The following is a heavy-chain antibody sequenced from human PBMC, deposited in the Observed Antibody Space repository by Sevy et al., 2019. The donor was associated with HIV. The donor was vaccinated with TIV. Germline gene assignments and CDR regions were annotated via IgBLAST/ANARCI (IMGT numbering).Heavy chain of an antibody. CDR3: ASGYYDSSGYFRH. D-gene: IGHD3-22*01. CDR2: IWYDGSNK. V-gene: IGHV3-33*01. Sequence: GGSLRLSCAASGFTFSSYGMHWVRQAPGKGLEWVAVIWYDGSNKYYADSVKGRFTISRDNSKNTLYLQMNSLRAEDTAVYYCASGYYDSSGYFRHWGQGTLVTVSS. CDR1: GFTFSSYG. J-gene: IGHJ1*01.